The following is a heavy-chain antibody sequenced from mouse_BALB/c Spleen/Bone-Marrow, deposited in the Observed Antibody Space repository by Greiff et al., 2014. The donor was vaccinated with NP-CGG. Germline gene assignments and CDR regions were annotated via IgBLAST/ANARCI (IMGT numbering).Heavy chain of an antibody. V-gene: IGHV14-3*02. Sequence: DVKLQESGAELVKPGASVKLSCTASGFNIKDTYMHWVKQRPEQGLEWIGRIDPANGNTKYDPKFQGKATITADTSSNTAYLQLSSLTSEDTAVYCCAIYLYGSRGFAYWGQGTLVTVSA. J-gene: IGHJ3*01. CDR2: IDPANGNT. D-gene: IGHD1-1*01. CDR3: AIYLYGSRGFAY. CDR1: GFNIKDTY.